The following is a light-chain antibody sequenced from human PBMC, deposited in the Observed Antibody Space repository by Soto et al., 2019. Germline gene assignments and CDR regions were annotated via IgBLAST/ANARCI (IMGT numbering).Light chain of an antibody. CDR3: QSYDSSEWV. CDR1: SGSIASNY. J-gene: IGLJ3*02. V-gene: IGLV6-57*03. CDR2: EDN. Sequence: NFMLTQPHSVSESPGKTVTISCTRSSGSIASNYVQWYQQRPGSAPTTVIYEDNQRPSGVPDRFSGSIDSSSNSASLTISGLKTEDEADYYCQSYDSSEWVFGGGIKLTVL.